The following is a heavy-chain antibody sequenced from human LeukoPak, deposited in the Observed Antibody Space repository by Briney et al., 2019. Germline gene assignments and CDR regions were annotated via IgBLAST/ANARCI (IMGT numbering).Heavy chain of an antibody. V-gene: IGHV3-23*01. CDR2: ISGSGGNT. CDR1: GFTFSSYA. D-gene: IGHD1/OR15-1a*01. CDR3: AKDPWNTAVANTNGWCDP. J-gene: IGHJ5*02. Sequence: PGGSLRLSCAASGFTFSSYAMSWVRRAPGKGLEWVSSISGSGGNTYYAQSVKGRFSISRDNSKNTLNLQMDSLRADDTALYFCAKDPWNTAVANTNGWCDPWGQGTLVTVSS.